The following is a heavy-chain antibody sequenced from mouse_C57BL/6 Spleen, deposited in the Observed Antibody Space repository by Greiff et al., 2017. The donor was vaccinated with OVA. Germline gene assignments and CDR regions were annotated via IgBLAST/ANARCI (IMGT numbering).Heavy chain of an antibody. CDR3: ARSNYGYDDAMDY. CDR1: GYTFTSYD. D-gene: IGHD2-2*01. J-gene: IGHJ4*01. Sequence: LVESGPELVKPGASVKLSCKASGYTFTSYDINWVKQRPGQGLEWIGWIYPRDGSTKYNEKFKGKATLTVDTSSSTAYMELHSLTSEDSAVYFCARSNYGYDDAMDYWGQGTSVTVSS. V-gene: IGHV1-85*01. CDR2: IYPRDGST.